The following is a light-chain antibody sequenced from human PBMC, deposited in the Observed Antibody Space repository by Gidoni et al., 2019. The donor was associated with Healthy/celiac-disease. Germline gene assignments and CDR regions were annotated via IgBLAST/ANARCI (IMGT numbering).Light chain of an antibody. Sequence: EIVLTQSPATLSLSPGERATLPCRASQSVSSYLAWYQQKPGQAPRLLIYDASNRATGIPARFSGSGSGTDFTLTISSLEPEDFAVYYCRQRSNWPPITFGQXTRLEIK. J-gene: IGKJ5*01. CDR1: QSVSSY. V-gene: IGKV3-11*01. CDR2: DAS. CDR3: RQRSNWPPIT.